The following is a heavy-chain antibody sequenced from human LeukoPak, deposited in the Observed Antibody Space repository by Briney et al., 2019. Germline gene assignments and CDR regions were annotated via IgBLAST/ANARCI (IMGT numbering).Heavy chain of an antibody. CDR1: GYKFTTHW. D-gene: IGHD5-24*01. CDR2: IYPGDSDT. V-gene: IGHV5-51*01. CDR3: ARRDVYNSFDY. J-gene: IGHJ4*02. Sequence: GESLKISCKGSGYKFTTHWIGWVRQMPGKGLEWMGIIYPGDSDTTYSPSFQGQVTISVDKSISTAYLQWSSLKASDTAMYYCARRDVYNSFDYWGQGTLVTVSS.